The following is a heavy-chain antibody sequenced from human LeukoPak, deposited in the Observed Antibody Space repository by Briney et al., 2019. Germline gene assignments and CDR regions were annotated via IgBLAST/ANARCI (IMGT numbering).Heavy chain of an antibody. Sequence: KPSETLSLTCTVSGGSISSYYWSWIRQPPGKGLEWIGYIYYSGSTNYNPSLKSRVTISVDASKNQFSLKLSSVTAADTAVYYCARLGLKAAAGNWFDPWAREPWSPSPQ. J-gene: IGHJ5*02. V-gene: IGHV4-59*08. CDR3: ARLGLKAAAGNWFDP. CDR1: GGSISSYY. CDR2: IYYSGST. D-gene: IGHD6-13*01.